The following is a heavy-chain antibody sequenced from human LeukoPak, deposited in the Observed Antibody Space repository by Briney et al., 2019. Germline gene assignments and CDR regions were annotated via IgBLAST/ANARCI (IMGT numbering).Heavy chain of an antibody. V-gene: IGHV3-30*03. D-gene: IGHD3-22*01. J-gene: IGHJ1*01. Sequence: GGSLRLSCAASGFSFSSSVMHWVRQAPGKGLEWVAAISYDEFYADSVKGRFTISRDNAKNSLYLQMNSLRAEDTAVYYCATYSSLNRREFQYWGQGTLLTVSS. CDR1: GFSFSSSV. CDR3: ATYSSLNRREFQY. CDR2: ISYDE.